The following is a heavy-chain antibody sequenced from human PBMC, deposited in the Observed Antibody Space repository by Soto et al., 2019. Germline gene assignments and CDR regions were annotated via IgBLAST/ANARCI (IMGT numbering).Heavy chain of an antibody. CDR1: GGSISSGGYS. D-gene: IGHD1-26*01. CDR2: TYHTGTA. Sequence: SETLSLTCAVSGGSISSGGYSWTWIRQPPGKGLEWVGHTYHTGTAYYSPSLKSRVTISVDTSKNQFSLKLTSATAADTAVYYCARVRRPFYSAGSRFDSWGQGPLVT. CDR3: ARVRRPFYSAGSRFDS. V-gene: IGHV4-30-2*01. J-gene: IGHJ4*02.